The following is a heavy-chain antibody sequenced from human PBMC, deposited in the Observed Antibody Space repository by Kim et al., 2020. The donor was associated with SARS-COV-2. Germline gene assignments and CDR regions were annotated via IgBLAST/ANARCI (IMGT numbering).Heavy chain of an antibody. CDR1: SFIFSSYA. CDR2: ISGSGGST. CDR3: VKDSVLLADINWGDY. D-gene: IGHD3-16*01. V-gene: IGHV3-23*01. J-gene: IGHJ4*01. Sequence: GGSLRLSCAASSFIFSSYAMSWVRQAPGKGLEWVSAISGSGGSTYYADSVKGRFTISRDNSKNTLYLQMNSLRGEDTAVYYCVKDSVLLADINWGDYWGPGTLVTVSS.